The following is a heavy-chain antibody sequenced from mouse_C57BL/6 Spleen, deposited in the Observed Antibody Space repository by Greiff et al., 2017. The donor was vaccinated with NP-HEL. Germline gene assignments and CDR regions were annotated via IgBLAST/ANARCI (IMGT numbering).Heavy chain of an antibody. Sequence: EVQLVESGPGMVKPSQSLSLTCTVTGYSITSGYDWHWIRHFPGNKLEWMGYISYSGSTNYNPSLKSRISITHDTSKNHFFLKLESVTTEDTATYYCARERTGAFDYWGQGTTLTVSS. J-gene: IGHJ2*01. V-gene: IGHV3-1*01. CDR1: GYSITSGYD. CDR2: ISYSGST. D-gene: IGHD4-1*01. CDR3: ARERTGAFDY.